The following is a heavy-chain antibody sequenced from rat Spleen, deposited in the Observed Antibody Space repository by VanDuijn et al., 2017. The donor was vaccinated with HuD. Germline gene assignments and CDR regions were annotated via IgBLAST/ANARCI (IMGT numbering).Heavy chain of an antibody. Sequence: EVQLVESGGGLVQPGRSLKLSCAASGFTFSSFAMAWVRQAPKKGLEWVATITSGGSNTYYPDSVKGRFTISRDNAKSTLYLQMDSLRSEDTATYYCTRVPYGPYWGQGVMVTVSS. CDR1: GFTFSSFA. D-gene: IGHD1-7*01. J-gene: IGHJ2*01. V-gene: IGHV5-46*01. CDR2: ITSGGSNT. CDR3: TRVPYGPY.